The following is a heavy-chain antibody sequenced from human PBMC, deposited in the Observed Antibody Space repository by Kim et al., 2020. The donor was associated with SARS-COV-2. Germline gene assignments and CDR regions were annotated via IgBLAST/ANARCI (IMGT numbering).Heavy chain of an antibody. D-gene: IGHD3-22*01. V-gene: IGHV3-53*01. CDR3: AAGGESHYDKALDP. CDR2: IYTDGST. J-gene: IGHJ5*02. CDR1: GFTFSKNY. Sequence: GGSLRLSCVTSGFTFSKNYMSWVRQAPGKGLEWVSAIYTDGSTYYRESVKGRFTISRDNSKNTLYLHMGSLRAEDTAVYYCAAGGESHYDKALDPWGQGTLVTVSS.